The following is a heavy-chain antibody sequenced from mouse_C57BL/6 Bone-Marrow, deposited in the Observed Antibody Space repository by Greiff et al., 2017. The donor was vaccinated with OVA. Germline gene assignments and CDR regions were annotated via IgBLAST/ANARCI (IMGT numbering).Heavy chain of an antibody. D-gene: IGHD1-1*01. J-gene: IGHJ3*01. V-gene: IGHV1-63*01. CDR2: IYPGGGYA. CDR1: GYTFTNYW. Sequence: VQLQQSGAELVRPGPSVKMSCKASGYTFTNYWIGWAKQRPGHGLEWIGDIYPGGGYANYNEKFKGKATLTADKSSSTAYMQFSSLTSEDSAIYYCAMLIYYYGSSYAYWGQGTLVTVSA. CDR3: AMLIYYYGSSYAY.